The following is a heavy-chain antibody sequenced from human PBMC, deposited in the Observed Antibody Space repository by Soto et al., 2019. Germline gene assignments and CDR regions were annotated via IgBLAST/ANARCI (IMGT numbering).Heavy chain of an antibody. V-gene: IGHV4-4*02. CDR1: SASISSTNW. J-gene: IGHJ1*01. D-gene: IGHD3-10*01. Sequence: QVQLQESGPGLVKPSETLSLTCAVSSASISSTNWWNWVRQPPGKGLEWIGEIYHDGSTNYSPSLNSRVTISADTSKNQISLNLMSVTAADTAVYYCASKNYGDSVTPLQFWGQGTLVTVSS. CDR2: IYHDGST. CDR3: ASKNYGDSVTPLQF.